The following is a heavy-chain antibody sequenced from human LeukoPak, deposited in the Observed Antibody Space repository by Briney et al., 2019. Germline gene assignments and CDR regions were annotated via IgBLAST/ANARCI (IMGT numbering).Heavy chain of an antibody. V-gene: IGHV3-49*04. Sequence: GGSLRLSCTASGFTFGDYAMSWVRQAPGKGLEWVGFIRSKVYGGTTEYAASVKGRFTISRDDSKSIAYLQVNSLKTEDTAVYYCTGSFGELTFFDYWGQGTLVTVSS. CDR1: GFTFGDYA. CDR2: IRSKVYGGTT. D-gene: IGHD3-10*01. CDR3: TGSFGELTFFDY. J-gene: IGHJ4*02.